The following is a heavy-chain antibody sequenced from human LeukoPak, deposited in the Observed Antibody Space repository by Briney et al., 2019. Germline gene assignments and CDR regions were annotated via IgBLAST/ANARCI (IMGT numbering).Heavy chain of an antibody. Sequence: GGSLRLSCAASGFTFSNYWLTWVRQAPGQGLEWVANIKQDGSEKRYVDSVKSRFTISRDNAKNSLYLQMNSLRAEDTAVYYCARDRQFAYWGQGTLVTVSS. CDR2: IKQDGSEK. CDR3: ARDRQFAY. D-gene: IGHD5-24*01. CDR1: GFTFSNYW. V-gene: IGHV3-7*01. J-gene: IGHJ4*02.